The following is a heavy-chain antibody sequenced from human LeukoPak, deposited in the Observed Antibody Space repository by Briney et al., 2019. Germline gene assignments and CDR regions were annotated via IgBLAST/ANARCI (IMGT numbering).Heavy chain of an antibody. V-gene: IGHV3-23*01. D-gene: IGHD3-16*01. CDR3: AKSIALPTYYFDY. J-gene: IGHJ4*02. CDR1: GFTFSSYA. CDR2: ISGSGGDT. Sequence: GGSLRLSCAASGFTFSSYAMSWVRQTPGKGLEWVSSISGSGGDTYYADSVKGRFTTSRDNSRNTLYLQMNSLRAEDTAVYYCAKSIALPTYYFDYWGQGALVTVSS.